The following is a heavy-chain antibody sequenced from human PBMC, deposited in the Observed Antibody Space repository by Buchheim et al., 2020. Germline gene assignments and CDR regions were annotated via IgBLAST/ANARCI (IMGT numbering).Heavy chain of an antibody. Sequence: QVQLQESGPGLVKPSETLSLTCTVSGGSIRSYYWSWIRQSPGKGLEWIGYIYYTGSSNYNPSFKSRVTMSVDTSKTQFSLRLSSLTAADTSVYYCARHRTYTDWYFDLWGRGTL. V-gene: IGHV4-59*08. D-gene: IGHD4-11*01. CDR1: GGSIRSYY. CDR3: ARHRTYTDWYFDL. CDR2: IYYTGSS. J-gene: IGHJ2*01.